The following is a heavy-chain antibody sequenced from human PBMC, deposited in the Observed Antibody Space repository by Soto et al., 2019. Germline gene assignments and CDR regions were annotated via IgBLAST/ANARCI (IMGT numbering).Heavy chain of an antibody. CDR2: ISPKSGGT. CDR1: GYRFINYY. CDR3: ARGRMIVVVHSVFEP. Sequence: DSVKVSCKHSGYRFINYYMHWDRQPPGQGFEWMGRISPKSGGTNYAQKFPGRVSLTWDTSINTAYMEPCSSMSDDTPVYNSARGRMIVVVHSVFEPRVQVTFLTVFS. D-gene: IGHD3-22*01. V-gene: IGHV1-2*02. J-gene: IGHJ5*02.